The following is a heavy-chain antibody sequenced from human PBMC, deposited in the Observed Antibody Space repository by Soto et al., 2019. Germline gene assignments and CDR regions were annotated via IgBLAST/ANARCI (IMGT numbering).Heavy chain of an antibody. J-gene: IGHJ3*02. D-gene: IGHD3-22*01. Sequence: PSETLSLTCTVSGGSISSSSYYWGWIRQPPGKGLEWIGSIYYSGSTYYNPSLKSRVTISVDTSKNQFSLKLSSVTAADTAVYYCARVGITMIVVPSAFDIWGQGTMVTVSS. V-gene: IGHV4-39*01. CDR2: IYYSGST. CDR1: GGSISSSSYY. CDR3: ARVGITMIVVPSAFDI.